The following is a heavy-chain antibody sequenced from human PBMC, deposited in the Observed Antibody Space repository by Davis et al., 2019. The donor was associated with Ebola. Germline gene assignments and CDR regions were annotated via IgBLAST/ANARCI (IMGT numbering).Heavy chain of an antibody. CDR3: VRDLRGWGDFDY. D-gene: IGHD3-10*01. CDR1: GYTFTSYY. V-gene: IGHV1-46*01. J-gene: IGHJ4*02. Sequence: ASVKVSCKASGYTFTSYYAHWVRQAPGQGLEWMGIINPSDGTTTYAQKFQGRVTMTRDTSTNTLYMELSSLTSGDTAVYYCVRDLRGWGDFDYWGQGTLVTVSS. CDR2: INPSDGTT.